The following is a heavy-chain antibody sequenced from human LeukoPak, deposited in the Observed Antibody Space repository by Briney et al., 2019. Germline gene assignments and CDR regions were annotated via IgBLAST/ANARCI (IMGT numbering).Heavy chain of an antibody. D-gene: IGHD3-22*01. CDR3: ARLGLETYGSRGYYYLDY. V-gene: IGHV5-51*01. CDR2: IYPGGSDT. J-gene: IGHJ4*02. CDR1: GYSFTNYW. Sequence: GESLRIPFKTSGYSFTNYWFGWGRQMPGKGLEWMVTIYPGGSDTRYSTSFQGQVTISADKSISTAYLQWSSLKASDTAMYYCARLGLETYGSRGYYYLDYWGQGALVAVSS.